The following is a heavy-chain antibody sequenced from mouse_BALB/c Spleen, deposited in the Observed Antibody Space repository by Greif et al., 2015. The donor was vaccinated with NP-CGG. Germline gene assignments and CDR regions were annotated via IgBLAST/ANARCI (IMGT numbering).Heavy chain of an antibody. CDR1: GYTFGSYW. V-gene: IGHV1-9*01. J-gene: IGHJ3*01. Sequence: VQLQQSGAELMKPGASVKISCKATGYTFGSYWIEWVKQRPGHGLEWIGEILPGSGSTNYNEKFKGKATFTADTSSNTAYMQLSSLTSEDSAVYYCARGGYRSWFAYWGQGTLVTVSA. CDR3: ARGGYRSWFAY. CDR2: ILPGSGST. D-gene: IGHD2-14*01.